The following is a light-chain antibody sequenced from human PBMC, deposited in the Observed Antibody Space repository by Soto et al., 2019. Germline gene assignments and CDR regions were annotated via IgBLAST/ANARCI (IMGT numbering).Light chain of an antibody. Sequence: DIQLTQSPSFLSASVGDRVTITCRASQDISDYLAWYQQRPGKAPKLLIYAASTLQSGVPSRFSGSGSGTECTLTISSLQPEDVATYSCQQLNSYPLTFGGGTKVDIK. CDR1: QDISDY. CDR2: AAS. V-gene: IGKV1-9*01. J-gene: IGKJ4*01. CDR3: QQLNSYPLT.